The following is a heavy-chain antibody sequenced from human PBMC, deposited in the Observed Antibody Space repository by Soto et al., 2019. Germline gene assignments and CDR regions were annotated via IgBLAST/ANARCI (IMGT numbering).Heavy chain of an antibody. CDR3: ARGQTDSSWYWFDP. J-gene: IGHJ5*02. D-gene: IGHD6-13*01. Sequence: PSETLSLTCTVSGGSISSGGYYWSWIRQHPGKGLEWIGYIYYSGSTNYNPSLKSRVTISVDTSKNQFSLKLSSVTAADTAVYYCARGQTDSSWYWFDPWGQGTLVTVSS. V-gene: IGHV4-61*08. CDR1: GGSISSGGYY. CDR2: IYYSGST.